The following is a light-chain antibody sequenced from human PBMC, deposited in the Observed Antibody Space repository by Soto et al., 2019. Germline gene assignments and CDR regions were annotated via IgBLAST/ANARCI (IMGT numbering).Light chain of an antibody. CDR3: QQYGSSPPWT. J-gene: IGKJ1*01. CDR2: GAS. Sequence: EIVLTQSPGTRSLSPWERATLSCRASQSVSSKYLAWYQQKVGQAPRLLIYGASSRATGIPDRFSGSGSGTDFTLTISRLEPEDFAVYYCQQYGSSPPWTFGQGTKVDIK. V-gene: IGKV3-20*01. CDR1: QSVSSKY.